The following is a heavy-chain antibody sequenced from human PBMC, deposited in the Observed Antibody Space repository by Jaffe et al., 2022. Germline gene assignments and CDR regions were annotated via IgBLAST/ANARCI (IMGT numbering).Heavy chain of an antibody. CDR2: IIPIFGTA. CDR3: ASLAAPPPTWYYYYMDV. CDR1: GGTFSSYA. D-gene: IGHD6-6*01. J-gene: IGHJ6*03. V-gene: IGHV1-69*01. Sequence: QVQLVQSGAEVKKPGSSVKVSCKASGGTFSSYAISWVRQAPGQGLEWMGGIIPIFGTANYAQKFQGRVTITADESTSTAYMELSSLRSEDTAVYYCASLAAPPPTWYYYYMDVWGKGTTVTVSS.